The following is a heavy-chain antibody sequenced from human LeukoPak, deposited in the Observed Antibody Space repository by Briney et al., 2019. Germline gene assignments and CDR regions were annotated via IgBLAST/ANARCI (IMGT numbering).Heavy chain of an antibody. Sequence: GGSLRLSCAASRFTFSSYWMSWVRQAPGKGLEWVASINQDGSEKYYVDSVKGRFTISRDNTKNLVYLQINSLRAEDTAVYYCARDLMGIAYRGAFYYWGQGTLVTVSS. CDR2: INQDGSEK. V-gene: IGHV3-7*03. D-gene: IGHD6-13*01. CDR3: ARDLMGIAYRGAFYY. CDR1: RFTFSSYW. J-gene: IGHJ4*02.